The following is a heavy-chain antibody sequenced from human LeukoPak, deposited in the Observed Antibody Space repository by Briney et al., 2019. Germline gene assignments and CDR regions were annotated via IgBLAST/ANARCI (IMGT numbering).Heavy chain of an antibody. J-gene: IGHJ4*02. D-gene: IGHD3-22*01. Sequence: GGSLRLSCAASGFTFDDYAMHWVRQAPGKGLEWVSGISWNSGSIGYADSVKGRFTISRDNAKNTLYLQMNSLRAEDTAVYYCARGGYYDPLDYWGQGTLVTVSS. V-gene: IGHV3-9*01. CDR2: ISWNSGSI. CDR3: ARGGYYDPLDY. CDR1: GFTFDDYA.